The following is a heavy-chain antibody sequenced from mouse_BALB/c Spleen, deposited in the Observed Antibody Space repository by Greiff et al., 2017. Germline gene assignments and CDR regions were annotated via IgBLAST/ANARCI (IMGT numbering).Heavy chain of an antibody. D-gene: IGHD2-2*01. Sequence: VQLQQSGPELVKPGASVKMSCKASGYTFTSYVMHWVKQKPGQGLEWIGYINPYNDGTKYNEKFKGKATLTSDKSSSTAYMELSSLTSEDSAVYFCARGKGLGYDGPWFAYWGQGTLVTVSA. CDR3: ARGKGLGYDGPWFAY. J-gene: IGHJ3*01. V-gene: IGHV1-14*01. CDR1: GYTFTSYV. CDR2: INPYNDGT.